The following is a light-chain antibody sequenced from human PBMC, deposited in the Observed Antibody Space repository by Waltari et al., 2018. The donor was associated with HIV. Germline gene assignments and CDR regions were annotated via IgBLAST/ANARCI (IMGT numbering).Light chain of an antibody. V-gene: IGKV1-5*03. CDR2: TAS. CDR3: QQYETYYT. CDR1: QNVNTW. J-gene: IGKJ2*01. Sequence: DIKMTQSPSVLSASLGDRITISCRASQNVNTWVAWYQQKPGKAPKILIHTASTLARGVPSRFSGRGSGAVFTLTIAGLQPDDYATYYCQQYETYYTFGLGT.